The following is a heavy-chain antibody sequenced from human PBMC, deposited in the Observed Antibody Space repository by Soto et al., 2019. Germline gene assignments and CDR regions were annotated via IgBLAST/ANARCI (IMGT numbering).Heavy chain of an antibody. CDR1: GFPLSARGVG. V-gene: IGHV2-5*01. Sequence: QIPLKESGPTLVKPTETLTLTCTVSGFPLSARGVGVGWIRQPPGKALEWLAIIYWTDDKRYSPSLKSRLTSTKDTSKNQVVLSMTNTDPVDTAKDYCAHSPWGAAPDYWGQGTLVTVSS. CDR3: AHSPWGAAPDY. D-gene: IGHD3-16*01. CDR2: IYWTDDK. J-gene: IGHJ4*02.